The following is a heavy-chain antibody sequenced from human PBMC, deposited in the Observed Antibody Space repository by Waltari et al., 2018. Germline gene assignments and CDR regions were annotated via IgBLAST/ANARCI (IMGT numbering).Heavy chain of an antibody. CDR2: IYSSGTS. Sequence: QVQLQQSGPGLVKPSETLSLTCSVSGASIASYFWIWLRQPPGKGLEWIGYIYSSGTSNSNPSLKSRVTISVDKSKNQFSLKLSSVTAADTAVYYCARDRGLESRDGPEYYFDYWGQGTLVTVSS. D-gene: IGHD3-10*01. V-gene: IGHV4-59*01. CDR1: GASIASYF. J-gene: IGHJ4*02. CDR3: ARDRGLESRDGPEYYFDY.